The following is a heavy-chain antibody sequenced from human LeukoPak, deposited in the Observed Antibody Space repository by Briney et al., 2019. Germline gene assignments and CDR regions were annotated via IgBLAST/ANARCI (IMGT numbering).Heavy chain of an antibody. D-gene: IGHD6-13*01. CDR3: ARVVAAAGSYYCYGMDV. CDR1: GYTFTGYY. CDR2: INPNSGGT. J-gene: IGHJ6*02. Sequence: ASVKVSCKASGYTFTGYYMHWVRQAPGQGLEWMGWINPNSGGTNYAQKFQGRVTMTRDTSISTAYMELSRLRSDDTAVYYCARVVAAAGSYYCYGMDVWGQGTTVTVSS. V-gene: IGHV1-2*02.